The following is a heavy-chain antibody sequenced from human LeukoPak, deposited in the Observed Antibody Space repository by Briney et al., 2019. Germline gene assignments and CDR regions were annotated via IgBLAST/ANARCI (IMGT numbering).Heavy chain of an antibody. CDR2: IIPIFGSA. J-gene: IGHJ4*02. V-gene: IGHV1-69*06. Sequence: GAPVKVSCKASGGIFSSYAINWVRQAPGQGLEWMGRIIPIFGSANYAQKFQGRVTITADKSTRTAYMELSSLRSEDTALYYCAKGSRLREGGSYRFWGQGTLVTVSS. CDR1: GGIFSSYA. D-gene: IGHD3-16*02. CDR3: AKGSRLREGGSYRF.